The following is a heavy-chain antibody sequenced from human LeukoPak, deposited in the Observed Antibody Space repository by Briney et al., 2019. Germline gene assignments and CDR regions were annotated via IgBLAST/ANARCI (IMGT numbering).Heavy chain of an antibody. CDR3: EEYYYGSGSPDY. D-gene: IGHD3-10*01. Sequence: GGSLRLSCAASGFTFSCYAMSWVRQAPGKGLDWVSAISCSGGNTYYADSVKGRFTISRDNSKNTLYLQMNSLRAEDTAVYYCEEYYYGSGSPDYWGQGTLVTVSS. V-gene: IGHV3-23*01. J-gene: IGHJ4*02. CDR2: ISCSGGNT. CDR1: GFTFSCYA.